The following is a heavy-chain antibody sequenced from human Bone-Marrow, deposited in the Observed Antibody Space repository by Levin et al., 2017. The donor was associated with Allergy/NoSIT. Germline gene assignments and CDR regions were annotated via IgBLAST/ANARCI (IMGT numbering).Heavy chain of an antibody. J-gene: IGHJ4*02. CDR2: INHSGST. Sequence: SETLSLTCAVYGGSFSGYYWSWIRQPPGKGLEWIGEINHSGSTNYNPSLKSRVTISVDTSKNQFSLKLSSVTAADTAVYYCARVWGGSSWYADDIDYWGQGTLVTVSS. D-gene: IGHD6-13*01. V-gene: IGHV4-34*01. CDR1: GGSFSGYY. CDR3: ARVWGGSSWYADDIDY.